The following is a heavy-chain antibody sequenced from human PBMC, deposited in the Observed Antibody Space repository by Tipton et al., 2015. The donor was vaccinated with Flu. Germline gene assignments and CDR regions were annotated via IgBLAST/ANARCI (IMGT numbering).Heavy chain of an antibody. CDR3: ARFSVRGESDY. D-gene: IGHD3-10*01. CDR2: IYSSGST. V-gene: IGHV4-4*07. J-gene: IGHJ4*02. CDR1: GGSLSNYF. Sequence: LTCTVSGGSLSNYFWSWIRQSAGKGLEWIGRIYSSGSTNYNPSLKSRVTMSVDTSKNQFSLKMSSVTAADTAVYYCARFSVRGESDYWGQGTLVTVSS.